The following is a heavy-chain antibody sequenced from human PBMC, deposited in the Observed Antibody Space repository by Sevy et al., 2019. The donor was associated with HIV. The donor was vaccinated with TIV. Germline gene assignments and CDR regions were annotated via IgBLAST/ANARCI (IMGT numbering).Heavy chain of an antibody. CDR3: ASTDYYDSDGYYLYAFDI. J-gene: IGHJ3*02. CDR1: GGTFSSYA. V-gene: IGHV1-69*13. D-gene: IGHD3-22*01. Sequence: ASVKVSCKAFGGTFSSYAISWVRQAPGQGLEWMGGIIPISPTANYAQKFQGRVTITADESTSTAYMEMSGLRSEDTAVYYCASTDYYDSDGYYLYAFDIWGQGTVVTVSS. CDR2: IIPISPTA.